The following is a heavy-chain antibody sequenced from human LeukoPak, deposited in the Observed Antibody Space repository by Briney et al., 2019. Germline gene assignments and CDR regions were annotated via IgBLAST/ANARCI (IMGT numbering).Heavy chain of an antibody. J-gene: IGHJ4*02. D-gene: IGHD3-9*01. CDR3: ARQDRFYDVLPGYYMDY. CDR1: AGSISSSRYY. V-gene: IGHV4-39*01. Sequence: SETLSLTCTVSAGSISSSRYYRGWLRQSPGKGLEWIGTFYYDGSTYYNPSLKGRVTVSADTSKNQFSLKLTSVTGADTAVYYCARQDRFYDVLPGYYMDYWGQGTLVTVSS. CDR2: FYYDGST.